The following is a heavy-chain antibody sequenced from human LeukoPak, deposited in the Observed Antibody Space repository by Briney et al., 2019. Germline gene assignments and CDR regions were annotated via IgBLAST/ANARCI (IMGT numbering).Heavy chain of an antibody. Sequence: SETLSLTCTVSGGSISSYYWSWIRQPPGKGLEWIGYIYHSGSTKYNPSLKSRVTISVDTSKNQFSLKLTSVTAADTAVYYCARAPEYGLYYFDYWGQGTLVTVSS. CDR1: GGSISSYY. D-gene: IGHD1-14*01. CDR3: ARAPEYGLYYFDY. V-gene: IGHV4-59*12. CDR2: IYHSGST. J-gene: IGHJ4*02.